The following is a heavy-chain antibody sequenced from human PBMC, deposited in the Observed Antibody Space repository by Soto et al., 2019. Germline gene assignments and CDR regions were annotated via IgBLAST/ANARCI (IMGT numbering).Heavy chain of an antibody. J-gene: IGHJ5*02. CDR2: ISSNSAYI. D-gene: IGHD6-13*01. CDR1: GFTFRSFT. V-gene: IGHV3-21*02. CDR3: TRDASRDSSSRGWFDP. Sequence: EVQLVESGGGLVKPGGSLRLSCAASGFTFRSFTMNWVRQAPGKGLEWVSTISSNSAYIYYTDALRGRFTISRDNAKNSLHLQLNSLRPEDTAVYYCTRDASRDSSSRGWFDPWGPGTLVTVSS.